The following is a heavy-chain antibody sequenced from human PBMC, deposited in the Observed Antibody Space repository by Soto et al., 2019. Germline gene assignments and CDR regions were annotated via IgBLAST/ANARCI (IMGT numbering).Heavy chain of an antibody. J-gene: IGHJ6*02. CDR1: GGTFSSYA. CDR2: IIPIFGTA. D-gene: IGHD3-22*01. CDR3: ARLVFYDSSGYYYYYYGMDV. Sequence: SVKVSCKASGGTFSSYAISWVRQAPGQGLEWMGGIIPIFGTANYAQKFQGRVTITADESTSTAYMELSSLRSEDTAVYYCARLVFYDSSGYYYYYYGMDVWGQGTTVTVSS. V-gene: IGHV1-69*13.